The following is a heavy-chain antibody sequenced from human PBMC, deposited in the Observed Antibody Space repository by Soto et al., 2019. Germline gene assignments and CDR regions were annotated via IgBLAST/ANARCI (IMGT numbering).Heavy chain of an antibody. Sequence: EVQLVESGGGLVKPGGSLRLSCAASGFTFSSYSMNWVRQAPGKGLEWVSSISSSSSYIYYADSVKGQFTISRDNAKNSLDLQMNSLRAEDTAVYYCAGLGVMITFGGVIAAFDIWGQGTMVTVSS. V-gene: IGHV3-21*01. CDR2: ISSSSSYI. CDR3: AGLGVMITFGGVIAAFDI. J-gene: IGHJ3*02. CDR1: GFTFSSYS. D-gene: IGHD3-16*02.